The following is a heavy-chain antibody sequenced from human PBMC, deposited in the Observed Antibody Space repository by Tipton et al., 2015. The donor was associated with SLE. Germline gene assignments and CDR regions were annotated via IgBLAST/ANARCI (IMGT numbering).Heavy chain of an antibody. CDR2: INHNGGT. CDR3: AREAGLSSRSYYHGYMDV. CDR1: SGSISSSSYY. V-gene: IGHV4-39*07. D-gene: IGHD6-13*01. J-gene: IGHJ6*03. Sequence: TLSLTCTVSSGSISSSSYYWSWIRQPPGKGLEWIGEINHNGGTNYNPSLKSRVTISVDTSKNQFSLKLSSVTAADTAVYYCAREAGLSSRSYYHGYMDVWGKGTTVTISS.